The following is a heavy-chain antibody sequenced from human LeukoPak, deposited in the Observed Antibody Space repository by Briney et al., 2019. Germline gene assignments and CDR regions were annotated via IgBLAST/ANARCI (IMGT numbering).Heavy chain of an antibody. CDR2: IIPIFGTA. CDR3: ARGQGYGGAFDI. D-gene: IGHD4-23*01. CDR1: GGTFCSDA. Sequence: SLKVSCKASGGTFCSDAISRVREAPGQGLEWMGGIIPIFGTANYAQKFQGRVTITADESTSTAYMELSSLRSEDTAVYYCARGQGYGGAFDIWGQGTMVTVSS. J-gene: IGHJ3*02. V-gene: IGHV1-69*13.